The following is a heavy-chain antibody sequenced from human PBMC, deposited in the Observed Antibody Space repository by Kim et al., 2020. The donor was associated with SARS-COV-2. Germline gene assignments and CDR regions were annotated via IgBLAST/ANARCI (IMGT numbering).Heavy chain of an antibody. CDR3: ARDLVGCSGGSCYFRMDV. D-gene: IGHD2-15*01. CDR1: GYTFTSYY. J-gene: IGHJ6*02. CDR2: INPSGGST. V-gene: IGHV1-46*01. Sequence: ASVKVSCKAPGYTFTSYYMHWVRQAPGQGLEWMGIINPSGGSTSYAQKFQGRVTMTRDTSTSTVYMELSSLRSEDTAVYYCARDLVGCSGGSCYFRMDVWGQGTAVTLSS.